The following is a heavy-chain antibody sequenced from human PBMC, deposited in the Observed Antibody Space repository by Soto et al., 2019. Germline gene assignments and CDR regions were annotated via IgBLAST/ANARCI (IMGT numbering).Heavy chain of an antibody. D-gene: IGHD5-12*01. V-gene: IGHV3-23*01. CDR3: AKERGYVYTYNWFDP. CDR2: ISGSGGST. CDR1: GFTFSSYA. Sequence: EVQLLESGGGLVQPGGSLRLSCAASGFTFSSYAMSWVRQAPGKGLEWVSAISGSGGSTYYADSVKGRFTISRDNSKYTLYRQMNSRRAEDTAVYYCAKERGYVYTYNWFDPWGQGTLVTVSS. J-gene: IGHJ5*02.